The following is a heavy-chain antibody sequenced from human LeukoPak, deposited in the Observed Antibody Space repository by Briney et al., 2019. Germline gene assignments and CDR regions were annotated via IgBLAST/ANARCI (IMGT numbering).Heavy chain of an antibody. CDR1: GYSFASFS. J-gene: IGHJ3*02. Sequence: GESLKISCEASGYSFASFSIGWVRQMPGKGLEWMGIIYPGDSDTRISPSFQGQVTMSVDKSISTAYVQWSSLRASDTAMYYCVRQQWSSSGIVRSFDMWGRGTVLTVSS. CDR3: VRQQWSSSGIVRSFDM. CDR2: IYPGDSDT. V-gene: IGHV5-51*01. D-gene: IGHD2-2*01.